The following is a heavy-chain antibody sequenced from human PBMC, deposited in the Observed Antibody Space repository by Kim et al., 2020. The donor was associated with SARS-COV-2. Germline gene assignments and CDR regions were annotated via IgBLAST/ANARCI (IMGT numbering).Heavy chain of an antibody. CDR2: INHSGST. V-gene: IGHV4-34*01. Sequence: SETLSLTCAVYGGSFSGYYWSWIRQPPGKGLEWIGEINHSGSTNYNPSLKSRVTISVDTSKNQFSLKLSSVTAADTAVYYCARGGYCSGGSCYGNWFDPWGQGTLVTVSS. CDR1: GGSFSGYY. J-gene: IGHJ5*02. CDR3: ARGGYCSGGSCYGNWFDP. D-gene: IGHD2-15*01.